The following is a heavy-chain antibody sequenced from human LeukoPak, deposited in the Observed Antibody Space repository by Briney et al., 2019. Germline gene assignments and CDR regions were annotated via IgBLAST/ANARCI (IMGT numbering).Heavy chain of an antibody. CDR3: ARRTLTYERVYFDY. V-gene: IGHV5-51*01. CDR1: GYSFTSYW. J-gene: IGHJ4*02. Sequence: GESLKISCKGSGYSFTSYWIGWARQMPGKGLEWMGIIYPGDSDTRHSPSFQGQVTISADKSISTAYLQWSSLKASDTAMYYCARRTLTYERVYFDYWGQGTLVTASS. CDR2: IYPGDSDT. D-gene: IGHD3-3*01.